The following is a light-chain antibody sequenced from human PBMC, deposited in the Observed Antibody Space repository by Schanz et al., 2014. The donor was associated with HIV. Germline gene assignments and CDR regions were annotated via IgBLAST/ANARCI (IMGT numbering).Light chain of an antibody. CDR2: GAS. Sequence: EIVMTQSPATLSVSPGEGATLSCRASQSVGTNLAWYQQKPGQAPRLLIYGASTRATGIPVRFSGSGSGTEFSLTIDSLQPDDFASYFCQHYHTYPYSFGQGTKVEIK. CDR1: QSVGTN. J-gene: IGKJ2*01. CDR3: QHYHTYPYS. V-gene: IGKV3-15*01.